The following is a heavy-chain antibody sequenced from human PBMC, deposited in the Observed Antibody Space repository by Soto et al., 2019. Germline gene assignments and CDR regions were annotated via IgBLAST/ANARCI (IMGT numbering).Heavy chain of an antibody. CDR1: GFTFSAKW. V-gene: IGHV3-7*01. Sequence: PGGSLRLSCAASGFTFSAKWMGWVRQAPGKGLEWVANIKEDGSEKHSVDSVKGRFTISRDNAKNTLYLQMNSLRAEDTAVYYCAREDDYYDSTLDYWGQGTLVIVSS. CDR2: IKEDGSEK. D-gene: IGHD3-22*01. CDR3: AREDDYYDSTLDY. J-gene: IGHJ4*02.